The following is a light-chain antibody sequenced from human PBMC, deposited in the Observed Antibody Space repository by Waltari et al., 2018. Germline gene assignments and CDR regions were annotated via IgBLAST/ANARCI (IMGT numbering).Light chain of an antibody. CDR1: SSDVGGYNY. J-gene: IGLJ2*01. CDR2: EVR. CDR3: SSYTSSSTLEVV. V-gene: IGLV2-14*01. Sequence: QSALTQPASVSGSPGQSITISCTGTSSDVGGYNYVSWYQQHPGKAPKLMIYEVRNRPTGCSHRFSGSKSGNTASLTISGLQAEDEDDYYCSSYTSSSTLEVVFGGGTKLTVL.